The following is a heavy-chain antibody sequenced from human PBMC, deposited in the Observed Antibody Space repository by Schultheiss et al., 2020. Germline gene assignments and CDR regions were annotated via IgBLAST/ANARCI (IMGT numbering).Heavy chain of an antibody. V-gene: IGHV3-30*18. CDR3: AKTGGGSGDY. D-gene: IGHD1-14*01. CDR1: GFTFSSYG. J-gene: IGHJ4*02. Sequence: GGSLSLSCAASGFTFSSYGMHWVRQAPGKGLEWVAVISYDGSNKYYADSVKGRFTISRDNSKNTLYLQMNSLRAEDTAVYYCAKTGGGSGDYWGQGTLVTVSS. CDR2: ISYDGSNK.